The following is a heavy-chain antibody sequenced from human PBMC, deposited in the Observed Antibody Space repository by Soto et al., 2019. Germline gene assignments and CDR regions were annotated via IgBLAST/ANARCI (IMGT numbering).Heavy chain of an antibody. CDR2: IRSKASGGTA. D-gene: IGHD3-16*01. CDR3: IRGLLGVSACDI. Sequence: EVQLVESGGDLVQPGRSLRLSCTTSGFTFGDYAVSWLRQAPGKGLEWVSFIRSKASGGTAEYAASVKGRFTISRDDSQSIAYLQMNRLKTEDTAVYYFIRGLLGVSACDIWGKGTMVTASS. CDR1: GFTFGDYA. V-gene: IGHV3-49*03. J-gene: IGHJ3*02.